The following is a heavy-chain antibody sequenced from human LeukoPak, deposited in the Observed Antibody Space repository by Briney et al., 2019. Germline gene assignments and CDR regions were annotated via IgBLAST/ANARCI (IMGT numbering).Heavy chain of an antibody. Sequence: GGSLRLSCAASGFTVSSNYMSWVRQAPGKGLEWVSVIYSGGSTYYADSVKGRFTISRDNSKNTLYLQMNSLRAEDTAVYYCARLAVPDAPDVDYWGQGTLVTVSS. V-gene: IGHV3-53*01. CDR1: GFTVSSNY. CDR2: IYSGGST. J-gene: IGHJ4*02. D-gene: IGHD2-2*01. CDR3: ARLAVPDAPDVDY.